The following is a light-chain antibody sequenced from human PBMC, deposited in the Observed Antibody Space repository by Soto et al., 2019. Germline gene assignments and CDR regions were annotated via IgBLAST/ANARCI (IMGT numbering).Light chain of an antibody. Sequence: DIQMTQSPPTLSASVGDRVTITCRASQPISSWLAWYHQKPGKAPKLLIYDASNLESGVPSRFSGSGSGTEFTLTTSSLQPEDFGIYYCQQYDSWPLTFGGGTKVDIK. CDR1: QPISSW. CDR2: DAS. CDR3: QQYDSWPLT. V-gene: IGKV1-5*01. J-gene: IGKJ4*01.